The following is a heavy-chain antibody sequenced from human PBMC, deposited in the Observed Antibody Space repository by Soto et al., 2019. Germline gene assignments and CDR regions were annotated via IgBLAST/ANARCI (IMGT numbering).Heavy chain of an antibody. D-gene: IGHD3-22*01. CDR1: GGSISSYY. Sequence: SETLSLTCTVSGGSISSYYWSWIRQPPGKGLEWIGYIYYSGSTNYNPSLKSRVTISVDTSKNQFSLKLSSVTAADTAVYYCARSHSSGYYYFDYWGQGTLVTVSS. V-gene: IGHV4-59*12. J-gene: IGHJ4*02. CDR3: ARSHSSGYYYFDY. CDR2: IYYSGST.